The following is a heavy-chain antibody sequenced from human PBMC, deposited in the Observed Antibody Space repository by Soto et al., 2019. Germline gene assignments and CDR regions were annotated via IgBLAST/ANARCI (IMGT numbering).Heavy chain of an antibody. CDR3: AKERSSGWSFDY. V-gene: IGHV3-23*01. CDR1: GFTFSTYA. D-gene: IGHD6-19*01. CDR2: ISGSGDST. Sequence: RLSCAASGFTFSTYAMNWVRQAPGKGLEWVSGISGSGDSTYYADSVKGRFTVSRDNSKNTLYLQMNSLRGEDTAVFYCAKERSSGWSFDYWGQGTLVTVSP. J-gene: IGHJ4*02.